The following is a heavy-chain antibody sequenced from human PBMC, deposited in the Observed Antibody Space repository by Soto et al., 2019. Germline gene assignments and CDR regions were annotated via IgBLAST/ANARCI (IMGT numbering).Heavy chain of an antibody. J-gene: IGHJ4*02. CDR3: ATLPPRIVVVVLPIPT. D-gene: IGHD2-15*01. Sequence: QLQLQKSGPRLVKPSGPLSLTCAVSGASISSTNWWPWFRQPPGKGRGGIGEIYLTGTTKYNPALXRXGXIXXDKSNDRCSLNRSSVTAADTAVYYCATLPPRIVVVVLPIPTWGQGTLVTVSS. CDR1: GASISSTNW. V-gene: IGHV4-4*02. CDR2: IYLTGTT.